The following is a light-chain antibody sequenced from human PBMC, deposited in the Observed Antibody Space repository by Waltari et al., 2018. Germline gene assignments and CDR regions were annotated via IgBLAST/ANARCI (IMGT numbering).Light chain of an antibody. V-gene: IGKV1D-8*02. CDR2: TAS. CDR1: QGISTW. Sequence: IQMTQSPSSLSASIGDRVTISCRVSQGISTWLAWYQQKPGKAPELLIYTASTLQGGVPSRFSGSGSGTEFTLTISCLQSEDFATYYCQQYDSYPRTFGQGTKVEIK. J-gene: IGKJ1*01. CDR3: QQYDSYPRT.